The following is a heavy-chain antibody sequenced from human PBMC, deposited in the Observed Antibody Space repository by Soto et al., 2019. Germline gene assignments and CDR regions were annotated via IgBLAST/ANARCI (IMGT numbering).Heavy chain of an antibody. CDR1: GGTFSSYS. Sequence: QVQLVQSGAEVKEPGSSVKVSCKASGGTFSSYSISWVRQAPEQGLEWMGGIIPILGTVQYAQMFQGRLTITADESTSTAYMELSRLKSDDTAIYYCATRVSISGVVISWFDPWGRGTLVTVSS. CDR3: ATRVSISGVVISWFDP. D-gene: IGHD3-3*01. V-gene: IGHV1-69*01. J-gene: IGHJ5*01. CDR2: IIPILGTV.